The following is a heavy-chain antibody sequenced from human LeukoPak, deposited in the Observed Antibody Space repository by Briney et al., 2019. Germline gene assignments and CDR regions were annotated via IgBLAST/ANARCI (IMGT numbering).Heavy chain of an antibody. CDR1: GFTFSDYY. Sequence: PGGSLRLSCAASGFTFSDYYMSWIRQAPGKGLEWVSYISSSGSTIYYADSVKGRFTISRDNAKNSLYLQMNSLRAEDTAVYYCARDYYGSASYDYYYGMDVWGQGTTVTASS. J-gene: IGHJ6*02. CDR3: ARDYYGSASYDYYYGMDV. V-gene: IGHV3-11*01. D-gene: IGHD3-10*01. CDR2: ISSSGSTI.